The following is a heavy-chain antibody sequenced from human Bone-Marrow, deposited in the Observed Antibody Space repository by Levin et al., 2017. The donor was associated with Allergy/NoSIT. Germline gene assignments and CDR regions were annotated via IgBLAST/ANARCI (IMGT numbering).Heavy chain of an antibody. J-gene: IGHJ3*01. CDR2: IDPSDSYT. Sequence: GESLKISCKGSGYTFSKYIMSWVRQLPGKGLEWMGRIDPSDSYTNYSPPFEGHVTISADESISTAYLQWSSRKASDTAMYYCATSVHLNGFDGWGRGTMVTVSS. D-gene: IGHD3-3*02. CDR3: ATSVHLNGFDG. V-gene: IGHV5-10-1*01. CDR1: GYTFSKYI.